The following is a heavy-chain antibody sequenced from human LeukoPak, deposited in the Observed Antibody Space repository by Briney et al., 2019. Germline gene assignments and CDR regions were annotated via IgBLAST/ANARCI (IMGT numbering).Heavy chain of an antibody. CDR3: TTRLQHHFDY. J-gene: IGHJ4*02. D-gene: IGHD4-11*01. Sequence: GGSLRLSCTASGFSFGDYAMNWVRQAPGKGLQWVSTISDGSRNTHYADSVNGRFTISRDDFLNVVYLQMNSLTVEDTAVYYCTTRLQHHFDYWGQGTQVTVSS. V-gene: IGHV3-23*01. CDR2: ISDGSRNT. CDR1: GFSFGDYA.